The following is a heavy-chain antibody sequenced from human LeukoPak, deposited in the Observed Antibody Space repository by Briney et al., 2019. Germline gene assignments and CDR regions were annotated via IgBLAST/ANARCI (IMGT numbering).Heavy chain of an antibody. CDR2: IRYDGNVK. Sequence: PGGSLRLSCAASGFTFSSYGMLWVRQAPGKGLEWVAFIRYDGNVKYYADSVKGRFTISRDNSKNTLYLQMNSLRAEDTAVYYCARWSITMVRGVISYYYYYMDVWGKGTTVTISS. CDR1: GFTFSSYG. D-gene: IGHD3-10*01. V-gene: IGHV3-30*02. J-gene: IGHJ6*03. CDR3: ARWSITMVRGVISYYYYYMDV.